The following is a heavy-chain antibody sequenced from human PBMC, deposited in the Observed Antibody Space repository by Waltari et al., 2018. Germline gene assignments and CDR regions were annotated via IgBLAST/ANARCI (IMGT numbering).Heavy chain of an antibody. J-gene: IGHJ4*02. V-gene: IGHV1-69*05. CDR3: ARGGAYSGYDYEGPFDY. CDR2: IIPIFGTA. Sequence: KKPGSSVKVSCKASGGTFSSYAISWVRQAPGQGLEWMGGIIPIFGTANYAQKFQGRVTITTDESTSTAYMELSSLRSEDTAVYYCARGGAYSGYDYEGPFDYWGQGTLVTVSS. CDR1: GGTFSSYA. D-gene: IGHD5-12*01.